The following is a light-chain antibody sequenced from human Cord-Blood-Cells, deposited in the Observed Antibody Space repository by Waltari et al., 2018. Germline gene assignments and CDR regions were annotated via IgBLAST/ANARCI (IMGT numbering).Light chain of an antibody. CDR3: QQRSNWPRVT. Sequence: ELVLTQYPATLSLSPGERATLSCRASQSVSSYLASYQQKPGQAPRLLIYDASNRATGIPARFIGSGSGTDFTLTISSLEPEDFAVYYCQQRSNWPRVTFGPGTKVDIK. V-gene: IGKV3-11*01. CDR1: QSVSSY. J-gene: IGKJ3*01. CDR2: DAS.